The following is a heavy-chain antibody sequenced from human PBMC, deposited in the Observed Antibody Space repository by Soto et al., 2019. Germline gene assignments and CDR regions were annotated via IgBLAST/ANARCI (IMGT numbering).Heavy chain of an antibody. Sequence: QVQLQESGSGLVKPSETLSLTCAVSGGSISSDYYSWSWIRQPPGKDLEWIGYIYHGGSTYYNPSLRSRVTLSVDTSKNHFSLRLTSVTAADTAVYSCARLNRLRNDAFDIWGQGILVAVSS. CDR1: GGSISSDYYS. D-gene: IGHD3-16*01. CDR2: IYHGGST. V-gene: IGHV4-30-2*01. CDR3: ARLNRLRNDAFDI. J-gene: IGHJ3*02.